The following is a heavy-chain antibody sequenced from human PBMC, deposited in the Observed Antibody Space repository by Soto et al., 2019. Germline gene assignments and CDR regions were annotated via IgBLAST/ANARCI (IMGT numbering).Heavy chain of an antibody. CDR1: GGSISSGGYY. J-gene: IGHJ6*02. Sequence: QVQLQESGPGLVKPSQTLSLTCTVSGGSISSGGYYWSWIRQHPGKGLEWIVYIYYSGSTYYNPPSNSRVTITVNTSKNQFSLKLSSVTAADTAVYYCARGSEMATIVRYYYGMDVWGQGTTVTVSS. V-gene: IGHV4-31*03. D-gene: IGHD5-12*01. CDR3: ARGSEMATIVRYYYGMDV. CDR2: IYYSGST.